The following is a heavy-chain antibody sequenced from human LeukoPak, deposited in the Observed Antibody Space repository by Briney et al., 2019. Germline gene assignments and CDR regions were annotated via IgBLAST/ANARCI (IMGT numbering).Heavy chain of an antibody. Sequence: GGSLRLSCAASGFTFSSYSMNWVRQAPGKGLEWVSSISSNSSYIYYADSVKGRFTISRDNAKNSLYLQLNSLRAEDTAVYYCARTAGIKYDFWSGNYYYYYMDVWDKGTTVTVSS. J-gene: IGHJ6*03. CDR2: ISSNSSYI. D-gene: IGHD3-3*01. V-gene: IGHV3-21*01. CDR3: ARTAGIKYDFWSGNYYYYYMDV. CDR1: GFTFSSYS.